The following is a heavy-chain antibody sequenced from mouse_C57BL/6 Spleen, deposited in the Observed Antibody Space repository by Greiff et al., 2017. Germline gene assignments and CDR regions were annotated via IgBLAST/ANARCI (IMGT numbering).Heavy chain of an antibody. J-gene: IGHJ2*01. CDR1: GYTFTSYW. D-gene: IGHD4-1*01. V-gene: IGHV1-69*01. CDR3: ARGPNWFYFDY. CDR2: IDPSDSYT. Sequence: VQLQQPGAELVMPGASVKLSCKASGYTFTSYWMHWLKQRPGQGLEWIGEIDPSDSYTNYNQKFKGKSTLTVDKSSSTAYMQLSSLTSEDSAVYYCARGPNWFYFDYWGQGTTLTVSS.